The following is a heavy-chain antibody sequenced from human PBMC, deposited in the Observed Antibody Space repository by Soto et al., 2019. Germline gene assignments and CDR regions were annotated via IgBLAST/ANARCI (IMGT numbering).Heavy chain of an antibody. V-gene: IGHV3-23*01. D-gene: IGHD5-12*01. Sequence: EVQLLESGGGLVQPGGSLRLSCAVSGFSFSTYGVTWVRQAPGKGLEWVSGVSGGSGVTHYADSVKGRFTITGDNSKNTVYLHMNSLRVEDTAVYYFAKGNGYGDDWGQGNLVTVSS. J-gene: IGHJ4*02. CDR2: VSGGSGVT. CDR3: AKGNGYGDD. CDR1: GFSFSTYG.